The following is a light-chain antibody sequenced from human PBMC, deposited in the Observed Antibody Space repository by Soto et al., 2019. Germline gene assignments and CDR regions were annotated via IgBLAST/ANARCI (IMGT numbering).Light chain of an antibody. CDR2: KAS. V-gene: IGKV1-5*03. CDR3: QQYCSSSPWT. CDR1: QSISSW. Sequence: DIQMTQSPSTLSASVGDRVTITCRASQSISSWLAWYQQKPGKAPKLLIYKASSLETGVPSRFSGSGSGTEFTLIISSLQPDDFASSYCQQYCSSSPWTFGKGTKVEIK. J-gene: IGKJ1*01.